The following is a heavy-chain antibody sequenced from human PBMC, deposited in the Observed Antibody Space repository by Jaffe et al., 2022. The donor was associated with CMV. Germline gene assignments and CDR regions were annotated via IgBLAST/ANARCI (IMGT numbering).Heavy chain of an antibody. CDR2: FDPEDGET. V-gene: IGHV1-24*01. Sequence: QVQLVQSGAEVKKPGASVKVSCKVSGYTLTELSMHWVRQAPGKGLEWMGGFDPEDGETIYAQKFQGRVTMTEDTSTDTAYMELSSLRSEDTAVYYCATGRYCSGGSCRPYYYYMDVWGKGTTVTVSS. J-gene: IGHJ6*03. D-gene: IGHD2-15*01. CDR1: GYTLTELS. CDR3: ATGRYCSGGSCRPYYYYMDV.